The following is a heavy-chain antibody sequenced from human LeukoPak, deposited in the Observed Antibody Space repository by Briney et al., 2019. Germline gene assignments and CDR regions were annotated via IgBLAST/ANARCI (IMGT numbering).Heavy chain of an antibody. D-gene: IGHD1-26*01. Sequence: GGSLRLSCAASGFTFSSYGMHWVRQAPGKGLEWVAVISYDGSNKYYADSVKGRFTISRDNSKNTLYLQMNSLGAEDTAVYYCARSPVRPAGATEWDYWGQGTLVTVSS. CDR2: ISYDGSNK. V-gene: IGHV3-30*03. CDR1: GFTFSSYG. CDR3: ARSPVRPAGATEWDY. J-gene: IGHJ4*02.